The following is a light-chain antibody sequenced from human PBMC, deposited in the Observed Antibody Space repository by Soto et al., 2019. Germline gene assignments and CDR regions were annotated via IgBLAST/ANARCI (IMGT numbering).Light chain of an antibody. Sequence: EMVLTQSPGTLSLSPGERATLSCRASQSVSSSSYLAWYQQKPGQAPRLLIYGASSRATGIPDRFSGSGSGTDFTLTISRLEPEAFAVYYCHQYGSSPSYTFGQGTKLEIK. CDR3: HQYGSSPSYT. CDR2: GAS. J-gene: IGKJ2*01. CDR1: QSVSSSSY. V-gene: IGKV3-20*01.